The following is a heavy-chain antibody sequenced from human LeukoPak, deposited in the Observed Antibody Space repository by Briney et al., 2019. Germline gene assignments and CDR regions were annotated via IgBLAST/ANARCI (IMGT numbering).Heavy chain of an antibody. D-gene: IGHD3-22*01. CDR3: AREYYYDSSGYEYFDY. Sequence: SETLSLTCTVSGGSISSSSYYWGWIRQPPGKGLEWIGSIYYSGSTYYNPSLKSRVTISVDTSKNQFSLKLSSVAAADTAVYYCAREYYYDSSGYEYFDYWGQGTLVTVSS. CDR1: GGSISSSSYY. V-gene: IGHV4-39*07. CDR2: IYYSGST. J-gene: IGHJ4*02.